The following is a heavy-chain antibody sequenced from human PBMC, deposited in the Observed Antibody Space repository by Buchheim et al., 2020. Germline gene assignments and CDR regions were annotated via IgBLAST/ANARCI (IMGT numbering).Heavy chain of an antibody. CDR2: VKQDGSEK. J-gene: IGHJ4*02. CDR1: GFTLSYYW. CDR3: ARKGIVAVKPFDY. Sequence: EVRLVESGGGLVQRGGSLRLSCTASGFTLSYYWMSWIRQAPGKGLEWVASVKQDGSEKSYVDSVKGRFTISSDNAKNSLFLQLNNLGDEDTAVYYCARKGIVAVKPFDYWGQGT. D-gene: IGHD3-22*01. V-gene: IGHV3-7*01.